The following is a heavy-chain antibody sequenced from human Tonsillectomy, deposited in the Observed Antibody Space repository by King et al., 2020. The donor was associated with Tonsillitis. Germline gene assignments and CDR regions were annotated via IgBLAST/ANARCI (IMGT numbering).Heavy chain of an antibody. CDR1: GDSISSGSCY. Sequence: QLQESGPGLVKPSQTLSLTCTVSGDSISSGSCYWSWIRQHPGKGLEWIGYIYYSGSTYYNPSLKSRVTISVDTSKNQFSLKLSSVTAADTAVYYCAGLRRWGGPFFDYWGQGTLVTVSS. CDR3: AGLRRWGGPFFDY. CDR2: IYYSGST. D-gene: IGHD3-10*01. J-gene: IGHJ4*02. V-gene: IGHV4-31*03.